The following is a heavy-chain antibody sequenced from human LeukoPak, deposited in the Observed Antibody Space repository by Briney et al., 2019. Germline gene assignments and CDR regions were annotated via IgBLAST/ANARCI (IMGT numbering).Heavy chain of an antibody. CDR1: GFTFSTYV. CDR3: AKENLLPSAGTLGS. J-gene: IGHJ5*02. CDR2: ISVGGSNT. V-gene: IGHV3-23*01. Sequence: GGSLRLSCAASGFTFSTYVMVRVRRAPEKGLEWVSSISVGGSNTFYTDSVKGRFTISRDNSKNTLDLQMNSLRAEDTAIYYCAKENLLPSAGTLGSWGQGTLVTVSS. D-gene: IGHD6-13*01.